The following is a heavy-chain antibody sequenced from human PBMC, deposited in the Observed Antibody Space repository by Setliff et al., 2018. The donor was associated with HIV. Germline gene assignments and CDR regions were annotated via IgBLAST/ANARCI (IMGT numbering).Heavy chain of an antibody. V-gene: IGHV3-33*06. CDR1: GFTLRDYG. J-gene: IGHJ4*02. D-gene: IGHD5-18*01. CDR3: AKGIQLWPFDY. Sequence: GSLRLSCAASGFTLRDYGMHWVRQAQGKGLEWVSVIWYEGSIEYYADSVKGRFTISRDTSKNTLYLQMNSLRAEDTAVYYCAKGIQLWPFDYWGQGTLVTVSS. CDR2: IWYEGSIE.